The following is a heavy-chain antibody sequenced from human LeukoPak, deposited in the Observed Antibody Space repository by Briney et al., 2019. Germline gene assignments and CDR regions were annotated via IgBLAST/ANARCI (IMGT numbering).Heavy chain of an antibody. J-gene: IGHJ3*02. Sequence: PGGSLRLSCTASGFTFSNYAMGWVRQAPGKGLEWVSTFTGRGTNTYYADSVKGRFTISRDNARNSLYLQMNSLRAEDTAVYYCARCYAVTTSAFDIWGQGTMVTVSS. CDR3: ARCYAVTTSAFDI. CDR2: FTGRGTNT. D-gene: IGHD4-4*01. CDR1: GFTFSNYA. V-gene: IGHV3-23*01.